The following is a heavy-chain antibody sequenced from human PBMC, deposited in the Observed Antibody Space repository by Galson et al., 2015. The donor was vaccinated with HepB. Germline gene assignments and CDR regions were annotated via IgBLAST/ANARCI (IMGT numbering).Heavy chain of an antibody. J-gene: IGHJ6*03. CDR2: VSAHNGNT. D-gene: IGHD1-7*01. CDR1: GYTFTGYG. Sequence: SVKVSCKASGYTFTGYGISWVRQAPGQGLEWMGWVSAHNGNTNYAQNFQDRVIMTTDTSTSTAYMELTSLKSDDTAVYYCARGTTGTTGWYYYYYMDVWGKGTTVTVSS. CDR3: ARGTTGTTGWYYYYYMDV. V-gene: IGHV1-18*01.